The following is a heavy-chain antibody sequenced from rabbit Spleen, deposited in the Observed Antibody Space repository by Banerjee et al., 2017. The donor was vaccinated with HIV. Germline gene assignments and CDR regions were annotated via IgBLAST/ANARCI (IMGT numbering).Heavy chain of an antibody. CDR3: ARDTSSSFSSYGMDL. D-gene: IGHD1-1*01. CDR2: IDTGSSGFT. CDR1: GFSFSGDSY. V-gene: IGHV1S45*01. J-gene: IGHJ6*01. Sequence: QEQLVESGGGLVRPEGSLKLSCTASGFSFSGDSYMCWVRQAPGKGLEWIACIDTGSSGFTYFASWAKGRFTISKTSSTTVTLQMTSLTAADTATYFCARDTSSSFSSYGMDLWGPGTLVTVS.